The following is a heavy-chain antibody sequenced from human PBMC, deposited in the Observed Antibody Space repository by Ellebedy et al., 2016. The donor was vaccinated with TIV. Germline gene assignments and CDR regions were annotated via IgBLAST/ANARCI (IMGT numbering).Heavy chain of an antibody. CDR3: ARAIGIATRGIGY. D-gene: IGHD6-13*01. J-gene: IGHJ4*02. V-gene: IGHV3-74*01. CDR2: INSDGSNT. Sequence: GESLKISCAASGFPFSSYWMHWVRQAPGKGLVWVSRINSDGSNTHYADSVKGRFTISRDNAKNTLYLQMNSLRAEDTAVYYCARAIGIATRGIGYWGQGTLVTVSS. CDR1: GFPFSSYW.